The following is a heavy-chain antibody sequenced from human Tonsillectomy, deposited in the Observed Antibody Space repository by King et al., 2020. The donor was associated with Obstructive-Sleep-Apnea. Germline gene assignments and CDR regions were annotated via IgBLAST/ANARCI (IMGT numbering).Heavy chain of an antibody. D-gene: IGHD2-8*01. V-gene: IGHV4-59*01. CDR3: ARGGAYCTNGVCYRIFDY. Sequence: VQLQESGPGLVKPSETLSLTCTVSGGSLSSYYWSWIRQPPGKGLEGIGYIYYSGSTNYNPSLKSRVTISVDTSKNQFSLKLSSVTAADTAVYYCARGGAYCTNGVCYRIFDYWGQGTLVTVSS. J-gene: IGHJ4*02. CDR2: IYYSGST. CDR1: GGSLSSYY.